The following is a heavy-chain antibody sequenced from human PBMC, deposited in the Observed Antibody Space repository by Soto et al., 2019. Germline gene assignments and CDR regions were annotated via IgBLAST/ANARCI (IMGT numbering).Heavy chain of an antibody. D-gene: IGHD4-17*01. V-gene: IGHV1-8*01. CDR1: GYTFTSYD. CDR3: ARGLFMSVTTTDHDAFDI. CDR2: MNPNSGNT. Sequence: ASVKVSCKASGYTFTSYDINWVRQATGQGLEWMGWMNPNSGNTGYAQKFQGRVTMTRNTSISTAYKELSSLRSEDTAVYYCARGLFMSVTTTDHDAFDIWGQGTMVTVSS. J-gene: IGHJ3*02.